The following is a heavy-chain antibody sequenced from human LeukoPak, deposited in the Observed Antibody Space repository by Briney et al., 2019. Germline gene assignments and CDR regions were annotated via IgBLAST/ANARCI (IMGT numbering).Heavy chain of an antibody. D-gene: IGHD2-21*02. J-gene: IGHJ4*02. CDR1: GFTFSNYW. Sequence: PGGSLRLSCAASGFTFSNYWMSWVRQAPGKGLEWVANIKQDGSEKYYVDSVKGRFTISRDNAKNSMYLQMNSLRAEDTAVYYCARRHDFPDYWGQGTLVTVSS. V-gene: IGHV3-7*03. CDR3: ARRHDFPDY. CDR2: IKQDGSEK.